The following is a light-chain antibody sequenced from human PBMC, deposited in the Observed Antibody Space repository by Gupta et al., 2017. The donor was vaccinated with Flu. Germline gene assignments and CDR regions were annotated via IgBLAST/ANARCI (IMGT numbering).Light chain of an antibody. CDR3: QQYGSSPLT. CDR2: GAS. J-gene: IGKJ4*01. V-gene: IGKV3-20*01. Sequence: EIVLTKSPGTLSLSPGERATLSCRASQSVSSSYLAWYQQTPGQAPRPLNYGASSRATGIPYRFSGSGSGTDFTLTISRLEPEDFAVYYCQQYGSSPLTFGGGTKVEIK. CDR1: QSVSSSY.